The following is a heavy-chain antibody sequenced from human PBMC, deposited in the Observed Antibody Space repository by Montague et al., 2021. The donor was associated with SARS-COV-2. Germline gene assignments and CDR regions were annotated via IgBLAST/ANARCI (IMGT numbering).Heavy chain of an antibody. CDR2: IYYRGAS. CDR1: GGSINSSTYY. V-gene: IGHV4-39*01. CDR3: ARSVTRGAFDV. Sequence: SETLSLTCIVSGGSINSSTYYWAWIRQPPGKGLEWIATIYYRGASWSDPSLRSRVTISADTSRNQSNLKLTSVTAADMGLYYCARSVTRGAFDVWGQGTMVTVSS. D-gene: IGHD1-1*01. J-gene: IGHJ3*01.